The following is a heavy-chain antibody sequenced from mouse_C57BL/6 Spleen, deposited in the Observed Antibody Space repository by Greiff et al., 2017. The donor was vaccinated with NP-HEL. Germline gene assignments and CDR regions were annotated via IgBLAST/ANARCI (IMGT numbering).Heavy chain of an antibody. CDR2: IDPETGGT. Sequence: VKLQESGAELVRPGASVTLSCKASGYTFTDYEMHWVKQTPVHGLEWIGAIDPETGGTAYNQKFKGKAILTADKSSSTAYMELRSLTSEDSAVYYCTRGGSRDYYFDYWGQGTTLTVSS. CDR1: GYTFTDYE. CDR3: TRGGSRDYYFDY. J-gene: IGHJ2*01. V-gene: IGHV1-15*01. D-gene: IGHD3-3*01.